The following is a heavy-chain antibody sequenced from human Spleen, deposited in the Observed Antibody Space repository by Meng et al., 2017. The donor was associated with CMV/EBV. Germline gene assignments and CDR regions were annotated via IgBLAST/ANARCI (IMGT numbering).Heavy chain of an antibody. CDR2: IKSKTDGGTA. CDR3: TKGGIAAYFDY. D-gene: IGHD6-13*01. J-gene: IGHJ4*03. CDR1: GFTFSNAW. Sequence: GESLKISCAASGFTFSNAWMSWVRQAPGKGLEWVGRIKSKTDGGTADYAAPVKGRFTISRDDSKNTVYLQMNSLKTEDTAVYYCTKGGIAAYFDYWGQGTTVTVSS. V-gene: IGHV3-15*01.